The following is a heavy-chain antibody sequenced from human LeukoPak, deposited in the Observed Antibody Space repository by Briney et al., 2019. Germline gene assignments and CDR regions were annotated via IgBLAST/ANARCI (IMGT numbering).Heavy chain of an antibody. V-gene: IGHV3-23*01. Sequence: GGSLRLSCAASGFTFSSYAMSWVRQAPGKGLEWVSAISGSGGSTYYADSAKCRFTISRDNSKNTLYLQMNSLRAEDTAVYYCAKDAYYYDSSGYSGFDYWGQGTLVTVSS. CDR3: AKDAYYYDSSGYSGFDY. J-gene: IGHJ4*02. D-gene: IGHD3-22*01. CDR1: GFTFSSYA. CDR2: ISGSGGST.